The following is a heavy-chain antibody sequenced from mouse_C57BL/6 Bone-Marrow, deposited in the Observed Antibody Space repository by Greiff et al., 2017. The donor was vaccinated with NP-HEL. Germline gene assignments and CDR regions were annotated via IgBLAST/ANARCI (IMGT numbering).Heavy chain of an antibody. CDR3: AREVFMVTTGYWYFDV. D-gene: IGHD2-2*01. CDR2: IYPGSGST. Sequence: VQLQQSGAELVKPGASVKMSCKASGYTFTSYWITWVKQRPGQGLEWIGDIYPGSGSTNYNEKFKSKATLTVDTSSSTAYMQLSSLTSEDSAVYYCAREVFMVTTGYWYFDVWGTGTTVTVSS. J-gene: IGHJ1*03. CDR1: GYTFTSYW. V-gene: IGHV1-55*01.